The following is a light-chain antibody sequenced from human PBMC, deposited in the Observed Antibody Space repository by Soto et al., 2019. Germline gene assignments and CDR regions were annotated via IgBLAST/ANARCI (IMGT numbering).Light chain of an antibody. CDR3: QEANNFPIT. J-gene: IGKJ4*01. CDR1: QGINNW. V-gene: IGKV1D-12*01. CDR2: AAS. Sequence: DIQMTQSPSSVSASVGDTVTITCRASQGINNWLAWYQQKTGKAPKLLIYAASSLQSGVPSRFSGSGSGTDFTLISSLQPEDFATYYCQEANNFPITFGGGTMVEIK.